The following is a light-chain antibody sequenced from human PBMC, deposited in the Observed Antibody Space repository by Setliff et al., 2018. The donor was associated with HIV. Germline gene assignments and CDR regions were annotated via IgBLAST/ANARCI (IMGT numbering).Light chain of an antibody. CDR2: RND. V-gene: IGLV1-47*01. CDR3: AAWDDSLSGVV. Sequence: QSVLTQPPSAPGTPGQRVIISCSGSISNIGSNYVCWYQQLPGTAPKLLIYRNDEWPSGVPDRFSGSKSGTSASLAISGLRSEDEADYYCAAWDDSLSGVVFGGGTKVTVL. CDR1: ISNIGSNY. J-gene: IGLJ2*01.